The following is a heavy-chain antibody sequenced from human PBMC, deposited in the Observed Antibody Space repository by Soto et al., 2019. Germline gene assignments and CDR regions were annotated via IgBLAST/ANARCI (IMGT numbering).Heavy chain of an antibody. V-gene: IGHV1-69*01. Sequence: QVQLVQSGAEVKKPGSSVKVSCKISGGTFSRYSISWVRQAPGQGLEWMGGIVPIFGTRNYAQKLQDRVTIRTDESATTAHMELSNLRSEDTAVYYCARPYEGGYSSNHHYYYALDVWGQGTAVTVSS. J-gene: IGHJ6*02. CDR1: GGTFSRYS. CDR2: IVPIFGTR. CDR3: ARPYEGGYSSNHHYYYALDV. D-gene: IGHD3-22*01.